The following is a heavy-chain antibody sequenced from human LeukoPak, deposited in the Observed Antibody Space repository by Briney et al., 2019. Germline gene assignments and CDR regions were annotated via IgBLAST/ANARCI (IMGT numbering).Heavy chain of an antibody. CDR1: GFTFSSYA. D-gene: IGHD2-2*02. CDR2: INWNGGNT. J-gene: IGHJ3*02. Sequence: GGSLRLSCAASGFTFSSYAMSWVRQAPGKGLEWVSGINWNGGNTGYADSVKGRFTISRDNAKNSLYLQMNSLRAEDSALYYCARLRGYCRSTSCYSAFDIWGQGTLVTVSS. CDR3: ARLRGYCRSTSCYSAFDI. V-gene: IGHV3-20*04.